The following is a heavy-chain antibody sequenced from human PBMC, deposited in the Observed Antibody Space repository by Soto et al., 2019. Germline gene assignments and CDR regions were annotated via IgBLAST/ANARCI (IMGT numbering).Heavy chain of an antibody. CDR3: ARSPSSRNSYYYYGMDV. CDR1: GYTFTSYD. CDR2: MNPNSGNT. V-gene: IGHV1-8*01. J-gene: IGHJ6*02. Sequence: GASVKVSCKASGYTFTSYDINWVRQATGQGLEWMGWMNPNSGNTGYAQKFQGRVTMTRNTSISTAYMELSSLRSEDTAVYYCARSPSSRNSYYYYGMDVWGQGTTVTVSS. D-gene: IGHD4-4*01.